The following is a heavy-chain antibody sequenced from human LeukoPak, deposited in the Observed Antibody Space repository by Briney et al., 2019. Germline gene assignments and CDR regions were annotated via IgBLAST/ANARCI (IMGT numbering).Heavy chain of an antibody. V-gene: IGHV1-2*02. J-gene: IGHJ5*02. D-gene: IGHD5-12*01. Sequence: GASVKVSCKTSGYIFTAYYIYWVRQAPGQGLEWMGWIYPSSGGTKYAQNFQGRVTTTRDTSISTAYMELSSPRSDDTAVYFCARDADNGYEFHDYFDPGGQGTLVTVSS. CDR1: GYIFTAYY. CDR2: IYPSSGGT. CDR3: ARDADNGYEFHDYFDP.